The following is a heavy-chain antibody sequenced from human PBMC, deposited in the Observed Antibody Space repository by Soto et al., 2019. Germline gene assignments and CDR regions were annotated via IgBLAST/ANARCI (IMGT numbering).Heavy chain of an antibody. J-gene: IGHJ4*02. CDR3: ASSPGSTQRYYFDY. V-gene: IGHV1-8*01. D-gene: IGHD2-15*01. CDR2: MNPYTGNA. Sequence: ASVKVSCKASGYTFTTCDIHWVRQATGQGLEWVGWMNPYTGNAGYAQKFQGRVTMTRNNSTSTAYMELSSLRSEDTAVYYCASSPGSTQRYYFDYWGQGTLVTVSS. CDR1: GYTFTTCD.